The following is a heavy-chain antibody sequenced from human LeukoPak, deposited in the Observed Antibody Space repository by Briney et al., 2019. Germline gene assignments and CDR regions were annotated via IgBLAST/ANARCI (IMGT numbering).Heavy chain of an antibody. D-gene: IGHD3-10*01. V-gene: IGHV1-69*13. CDR1: GGTFSSYA. CDR3: AREGIPGSHFDY. J-gene: IGHJ4*02. CDR2: IIPIFGTA. Sequence: SVKVSCKASGGTFSSYAISWVRQAPGQGLEWMGGIIPIFGTANYAQKFQGRVTITADESTSTAYMELSSLRFEDTAVYYCAREGIPGSHFDYWGQGTLVTVSS.